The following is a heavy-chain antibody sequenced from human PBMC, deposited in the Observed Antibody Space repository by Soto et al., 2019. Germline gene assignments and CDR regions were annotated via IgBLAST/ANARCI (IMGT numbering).Heavy chain of an antibody. CDR3: ARHAYMVRGVIIASGFDY. J-gene: IGHJ4*02. V-gene: IGHV4-39*01. CDR2: IYYSGST. CDR1: VGSISISSYD. Sequence: PSETLSVTCTFCVGSISISSYDWGWIRQPPGKGLEWIGSIYYSGSTYYNPSLKSRVAISVDTSKNQFSLKLSSVTAADTAVYYCARHAYMVRGVIIASGFDYWGQGTMVTVSS. D-gene: IGHD3-10*01.